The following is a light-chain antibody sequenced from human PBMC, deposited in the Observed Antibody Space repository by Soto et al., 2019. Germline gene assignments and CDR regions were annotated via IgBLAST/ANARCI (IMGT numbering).Light chain of an antibody. V-gene: IGKV1-39*01. J-gene: IGKJ5*01. CDR3: QQSYSTRIT. CDR2: AAS. Sequence: DIQMTQSPSSLSASVGDRVTITCRASQSISSYLNWYQQKPGKAPKLLIYAASSLQSGVPSRFSGSGSGTDLTLTISSLQPEDFAPYYCQQSYSTRITFGQGTRLEIK. CDR1: QSISSY.